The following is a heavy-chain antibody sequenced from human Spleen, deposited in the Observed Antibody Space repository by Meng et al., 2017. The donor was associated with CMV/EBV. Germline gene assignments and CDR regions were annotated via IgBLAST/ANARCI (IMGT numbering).Heavy chain of an antibody. CDR1: FTFSAST. CDR3: ARHYDFWSGYEFWFDP. CDR2: ISSSSTYI. D-gene: IGHD3-3*01. V-gene: IGHV3-21*01. J-gene: IGHJ5*02. Sequence: FTFSASTMTWVRQAPGKGLEWVSSISSSSTYIYYSDSLKGRFTISRDNAKNSLYLQMNSLRAEDTAIYYCARHYDFWSGYEFWFDPWGQGTLVTVSS.